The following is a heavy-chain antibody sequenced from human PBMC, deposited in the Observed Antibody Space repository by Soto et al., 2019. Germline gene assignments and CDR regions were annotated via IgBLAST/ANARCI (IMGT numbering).Heavy chain of an antibody. V-gene: IGHV3-21*01. CDR1: GFTFSSYS. CDR3: ARGGAARPRYYYGMDV. J-gene: IGHJ6*02. Sequence: EVQLVESGGGLVKPGGSLRLSCAASGFTFSSYSMNWVRQAPGKGLEWVSSISSSSSYIYYADSVKGRFTISRDNAKDSLYLQMNSLRAEDTAVYYCARGGAARPRYYYGMDVWGQGTTVTVSS. CDR2: ISSSSSYI. D-gene: IGHD6-6*01.